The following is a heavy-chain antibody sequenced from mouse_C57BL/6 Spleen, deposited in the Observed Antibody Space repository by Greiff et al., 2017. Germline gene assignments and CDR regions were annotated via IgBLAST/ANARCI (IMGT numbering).Heavy chain of an antibody. CDR3: ASNWDVAY. CDR2: ISSGSSTI. Sequence: EVKLVESGGGLVKPGGSLKLSCAASGFTFSDYGMHWVRQAPEKGLEWVAYISSGSSTIYYADTVKGRFTISRDNAKNTLFLQMTSLRSGDTAMYYCASNWDVAYWGQGTLVTVSA. J-gene: IGHJ3*01. D-gene: IGHD4-1*01. CDR1: GFTFSDYG. V-gene: IGHV5-17*01.